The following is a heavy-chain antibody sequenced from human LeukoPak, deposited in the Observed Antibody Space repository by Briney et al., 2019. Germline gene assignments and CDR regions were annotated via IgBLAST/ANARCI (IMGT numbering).Heavy chain of an antibody. V-gene: IGHV3-23*01. Sequence: GGPLRLSCAASGFTFSSYAMSWVRQAPGKGLEWVSAISGSGGSTYYADSVKGRFTISRDNSKNTLYLQMNSLRAEDTAVYYCAKVYSSSIRRPYFDYWGQGTLVTVSS. D-gene: IGHD6-6*01. J-gene: IGHJ4*02. CDR1: GFTFSSYA. CDR3: AKVYSSSIRRPYFDY. CDR2: ISGSGGST.